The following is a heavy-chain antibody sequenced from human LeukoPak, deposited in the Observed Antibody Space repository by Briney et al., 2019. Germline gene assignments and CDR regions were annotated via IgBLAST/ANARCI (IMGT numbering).Heavy chain of an antibody. Sequence: PGGSLRLSCAASGFGFRVYDMSWVRQAPGKGLEWVSRMRGSGVITFYADSVKGRFTISRDNSKNTLYLQMNSLRAEDTAVYYCARGCSSTSCYGFDYWGQGTLVTVSS. V-gene: IGHV3-23*01. CDR2: MRGSGVIT. CDR1: GFGFRVYD. J-gene: IGHJ4*02. D-gene: IGHD2-2*01. CDR3: ARGCSSTSCYGFDY.